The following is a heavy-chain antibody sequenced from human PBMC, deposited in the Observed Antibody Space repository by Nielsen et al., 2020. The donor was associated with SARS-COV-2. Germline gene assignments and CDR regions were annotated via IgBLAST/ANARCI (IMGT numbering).Heavy chain of an antibody. Sequence: SETLSLTCTVSGGSISSSSYYWGWIRQPPGKGLEWIGSIYYSGSTYYNPSLKSRVTISVDTSENQFSLKLSSVTAADAAVYYCASLRTIFGVDVDYWGQGTLVTVSS. CDR1: GGSISSSSYY. CDR3: ASLRTIFGVDVDY. CDR2: IYYSGST. V-gene: IGHV4-39*01. D-gene: IGHD3-3*01. J-gene: IGHJ4*02.